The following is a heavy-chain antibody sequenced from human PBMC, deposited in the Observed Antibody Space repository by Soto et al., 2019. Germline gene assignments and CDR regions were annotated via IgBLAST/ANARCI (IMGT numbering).Heavy chain of an antibody. CDR2: IIPTFGTA. V-gene: IGHV1-69*06. CDR1: GGTFSSSA. Sequence: QVQLVQSGAEMREPGSSVKVSCKASGGTFSSSAINWLRQAPGQGPEWMGGIIPTFGTASYIEKFRGRVTITADTPTSTAYMEVSSLTSEDTAMYVCARSETDGHRGFDIWGQGTMVTVSS. CDR3: ARSETDGHRGFDI. J-gene: IGHJ3*02.